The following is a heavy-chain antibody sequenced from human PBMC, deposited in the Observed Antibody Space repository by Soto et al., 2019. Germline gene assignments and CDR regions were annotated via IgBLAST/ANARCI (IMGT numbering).Heavy chain of an antibody. D-gene: IGHD6-13*01. J-gene: IGHJ4*02. V-gene: IGHV1-3*01. CDR1: GYTFTSYA. CDR2: INAGNGNT. Sequence: ASVKVSCKASGYTFTSYAMHWVCQAPGQRLEWMGWINAGNGNTKYSQKFQGRVTITRDTSTSTAYMELSSLRSEDTAVYYCARAGIAAAAYCFDYWGQGTLVTVSS. CDR3: ARAGIAAAAYCFDY.